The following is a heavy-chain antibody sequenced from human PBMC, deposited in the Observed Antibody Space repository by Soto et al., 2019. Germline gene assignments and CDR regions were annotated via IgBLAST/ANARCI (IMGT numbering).Heavy chain of an antibody. CDR3: ANEYSYGYGLSVCDI. CDR1: GFTLNRYA. CDR2: ISGSGGST. V-gene: IGHV3-23*01. Sequence: PGGSLRLSCAAPGFTLNRYAMSCVRHAPGKDLEWVSAISGSGGSTYYADSVKGRFTISRDNSKNTLCMRMNSLRAEDTAVYYCANEYSYGYGLSVCDICSQG. J-gene: IGHJ3*02. D-gene: IGHD4-17*01.